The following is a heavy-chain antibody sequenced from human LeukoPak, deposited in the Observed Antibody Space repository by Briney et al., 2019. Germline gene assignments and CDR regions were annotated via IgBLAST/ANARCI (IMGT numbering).Heavy chain of an antibody. CDR3: ARDRLLWFVRDAFDT. D-gene: IGHD3-10*01. CDR1: GFTFSSDE. CDR2: ISSSGSTI. V-gene: IGHV3-48*03. Sequence: GGSLRVSCAASGFTFSSDEMNCVRQAPGKGLEWVSDISSSGSTIYYADSVKGRFTISRDNAKNSLYLQMNSLRAEDTAVYYCARDRLLWFVRDAFDTWGQGTMVTVPS. J-gene: IGHJ3*02.